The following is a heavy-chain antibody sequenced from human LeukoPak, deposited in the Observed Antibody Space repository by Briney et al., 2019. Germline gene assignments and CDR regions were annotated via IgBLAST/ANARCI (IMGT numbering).Heavy chain of an antibody. CDR3: ARQDSSSWYYLYGMDV. J-gene: IGHJ6*02. CDR1: GFTFSSYS. CDR2: ISSSSSYI. V-gene: IGHV3-21*01. Sequence: GGSLRLSCAASGFTFSSYSMNWVRQAPGKGLGWVSSISSSSSYIYYADSVKGRFTISRDSAKNSLYLQMNSLRAEDTAVYYCARQDSSSWYYLYGMDVWGQGTTVTVSS. D-gene: IGHD6-13*01.